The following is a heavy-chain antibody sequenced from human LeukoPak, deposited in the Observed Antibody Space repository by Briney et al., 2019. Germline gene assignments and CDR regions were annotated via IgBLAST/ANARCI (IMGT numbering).Heavy chain of an antibody. Sequence: ASVKVSCKVSGYTLTELSMHWVRQAPGKGLEWMGGFDPEDGETIYAQKFQGRVTITADESTSTAYMELSSLRSEDTAVYYCAIGEPVWRSYYDSSGYPDYWGQGTLVTVSS. CDR3: AIGEPVWRSYYDSSGYPDY. V-gene: IGHV1-24*01. CDR2: FDPEDGET. D-gene: IGHD3-22*01. J-gene: IGHJ4*02. CDR1: GYTLTELS.